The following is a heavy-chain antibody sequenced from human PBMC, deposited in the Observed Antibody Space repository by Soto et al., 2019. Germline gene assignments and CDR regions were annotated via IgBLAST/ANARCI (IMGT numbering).Heavy chain of an antibody. CDR2: ISGGGGST. Sequence: GGSLRLSCAASGFTFRTYAMNWVRPAPGKGLEWVSAISGGGGSTYYADSVKGRVTISRDNSKNTLYLQMNSLRAEDTAVYYCAKVSLGALTFTDYYYYGLDVWGQGTTVTVSS. V-gene: IGHV3-23*01. J-gene: IGHJ6*02. CDR3: AKVSLGALTFTDYYYYGLDV. CDR1: GFTFRTYA. D-gene: IGHD1-26*01.